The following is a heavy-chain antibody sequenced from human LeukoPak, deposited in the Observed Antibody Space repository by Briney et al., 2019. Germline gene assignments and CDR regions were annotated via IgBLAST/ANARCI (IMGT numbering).Heavy chain of an antibody. V-gene: IGHV4-34*01. CDR3: ASAGRSSSSWYRLGAFDI. CDR2: INHSGST. CDR1: GDSISSYY. D-gene: IGHD6-13*01. J-gene: IGHJ3*02. Sequence: PSETLSLTCSISGDSISSYYGSWIRQPPGRGLEWIGEINHSGSTNYNPSLKSRVTISVDTSKNQFSLKLSSVTAADTAVYYCASAGRSSSSWYRLGAFDIWGQGTMVTVSS.